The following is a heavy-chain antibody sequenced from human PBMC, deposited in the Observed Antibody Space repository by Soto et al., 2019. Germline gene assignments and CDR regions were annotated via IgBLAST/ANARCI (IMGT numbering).Heavy chain of an antibody. V-gene: IGHV5-51*01. D-gene: IGHD2-2*01. Sequence: PGESLKISCKGSGYSFTSYWIGWLRQMPGKGLEWMGIIYPGDSDTRYSPSFQGQVTISADKSISTAYLQWSSLKASDTAMYYYARHANIVVVPAAKPLYYYYYYMDVWGKGTTVTVSS. CDR3: ARHANIVVVPAAKPLYYYYYYMDV. CDR1: GYSFTSYW. J-gene: IGHJ6*03. CDR2: IYPGDSDT.